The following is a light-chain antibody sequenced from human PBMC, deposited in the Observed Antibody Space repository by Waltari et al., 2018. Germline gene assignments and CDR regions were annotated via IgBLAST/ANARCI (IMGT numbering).Light chain of an antibody. J-gene: IGLJ2*01. CDR3: AAWDDSLNGV. V-gene: IGLV1-44*01. Sequence: QSVLTQPPSASGTPGQRVTISCSGSSSNIGSNTVNWYQQLPGTAPKLLIYSNNQLPSGVPDRFSGSKSGTSASLAIRGLQSEDEADYYCAAWDDSLNGVFGGGTKLTVL. CDR2: SNN. CDR1: SSNIGSNT.